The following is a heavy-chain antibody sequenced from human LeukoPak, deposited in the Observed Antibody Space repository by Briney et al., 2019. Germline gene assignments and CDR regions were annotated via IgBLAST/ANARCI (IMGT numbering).Heavy chain of an antibody. J-gene: IGHJ4*02. CDR1: GFTFSNFA. CDR3: AKSYNNPTVAVRVRGVIPYFDY. CDR2: ISGSRGRT. Sequence: PGGSLRLSCAASGFTFSNFAMSWVRQAPGKGLEWVSSISGSRGRTYYADSVKGRFTISRDNSKNTLYLQMNSLRAEDTAVYYCAKSYNNPTVAVRVRGVIPYFDYWGQGSLVTVSS. V-gene: IGHV3-23*01. D-gene: IGHD3-10*01.